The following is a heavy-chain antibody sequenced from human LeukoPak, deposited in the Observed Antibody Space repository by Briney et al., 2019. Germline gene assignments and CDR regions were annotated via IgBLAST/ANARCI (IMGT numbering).Heavy chain of an antibody. CDR2: INTNAGNP. J-gene: IGHJ4*02. CDR3: ARGDWLHDY. Sequence: ASVKVSCKASGYTFTDFTMNWERQAPGQGLEWMGWINTNAGNPTYAQGFTGRFVFSLDTSVSTAYLQISSLQAEDTAVYYCARGDWLHDYWGQGTLVTVSS. D-gene: IGHD3-9*01. V-gene: IGHV7-4-1*02. CDR1: GYTFTDFT.